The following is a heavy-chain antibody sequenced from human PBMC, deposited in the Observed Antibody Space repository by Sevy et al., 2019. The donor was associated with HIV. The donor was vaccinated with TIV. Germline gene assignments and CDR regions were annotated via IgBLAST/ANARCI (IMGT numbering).Heavy chain of an antibody. D-gene: IGHD2-21*02. J-gene: IGHJ4*02. CDR3: AKVGDTVGLAFDY. V-gene: IGHV3-23*01. CDR2: ISGSGGST. Sequence: GGSLRLSCAASGFTFSSYAMSWVRQAPGKGLEWVSAISGSGGSTYYADSVKGRFTISRDNSKNTLYRQMNSLRAEDTSVYYCAKVGDTVGLAFDYWGQGTLVTVSS. CDR1: GFTFSSYA.